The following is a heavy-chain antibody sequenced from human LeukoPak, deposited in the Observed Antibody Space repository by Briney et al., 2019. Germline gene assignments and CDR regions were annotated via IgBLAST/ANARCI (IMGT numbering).Heavy chain of an antibody. CDR1: GFTFSSYA. V-gene: IGHV3-23*01. CDR3: AKGRLGPYDSSGYPY. Sequence: GGSLRLSCAASGFTFSSYAMSWVRQAPGKGLEWVSAIIGSGGSTYYADSVKGRFTISRDNSKNTLYLQMNSLRAEDTAVYYCAKGRLGPYDSSGYPYWGQGTLVTVSS. J-gene: IGHJ4*02. CDR2: IIGSGGST. D-gene: IGHD3-22*01.